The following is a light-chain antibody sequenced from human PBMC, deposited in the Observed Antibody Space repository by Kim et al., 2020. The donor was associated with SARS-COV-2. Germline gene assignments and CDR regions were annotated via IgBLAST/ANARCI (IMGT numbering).Light chain of an antibody. V-gene: IGLV2-8*01. CDR1: STDFTTYNY. Sequence: PCQSVTISCSGTSTDFTTYNYVSWYQQHPGKAPKLIIYEITKRPSGVPDRFSGSKSGDTASLTVSGLQAEDEADYYCTSHANDNYVFGTGTKVTVL. CDR2: EIT. J-gene: IGLJ1*01. CDR3: TSHANDNYV.